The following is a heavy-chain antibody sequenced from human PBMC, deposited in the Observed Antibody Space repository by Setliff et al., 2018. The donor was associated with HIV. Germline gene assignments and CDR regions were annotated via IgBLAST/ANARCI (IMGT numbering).Heavy chain of an antibody. CDR1: GGSISNGYYY. J-gene: IGHJ3*02. V-gene: IGHV4-39*01. D-gene: IGHD3-22*01. CDR3: ARWVTTPTKGAFDI. CDR2: IFYTGSA. Sequence: SETLSLTCTVSGGSISNGYYYWVWIRQPPGKGLEWIGGIFYTGSAHYNPSLKSRVTISVDTSRNQFSVKLSSVTAADTTMYYCARWVTTPTKGAFDIWGQGTVVTVSS.